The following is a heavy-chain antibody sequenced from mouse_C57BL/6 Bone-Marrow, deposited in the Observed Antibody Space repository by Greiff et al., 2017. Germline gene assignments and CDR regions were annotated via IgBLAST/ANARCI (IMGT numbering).Heavy chain of an antibody. V-gene: IGHV1-39*01. CDR3: ATRYDNTDATDY. CDR2: INPNYGTT. J-gene: IGHJ4*01. CDR1: GYSFTDYN. Sequence: EVQLQQSGPELVKPGASVKISCKASGYSFTDYNMNWVKQSNGKSLEWIGVINPNYGTTRYNQKFKGKATLPVDQSSSTAYMQINSLTSEDSAVYCRATRYDNTDATDYWGQGTSVTGSP. D-gene: IGHD2-1*01.